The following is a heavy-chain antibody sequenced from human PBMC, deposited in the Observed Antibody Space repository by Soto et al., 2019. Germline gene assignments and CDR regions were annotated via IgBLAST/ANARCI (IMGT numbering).Heavy chain of an antibody. Sequence: QLQLQESGPGLVKPSETLSLTCTVSGGSISSSNYYWDWIRQPPGKGLEWIGSIYYGRSTYYNPSLKSRVTISVDTSQNQFSLKVNSVTAADTAVYFCARLISAVDAFDIWGQGTMVIVSS. V-gene: IGHV4-39*01. CDR3: ARLISAVDAFDI. CDR2: IYYGRST. J-gene: IGHJ3*02. D-gene: IGHD3-10*01. CDR1: GGSISSSNYY.